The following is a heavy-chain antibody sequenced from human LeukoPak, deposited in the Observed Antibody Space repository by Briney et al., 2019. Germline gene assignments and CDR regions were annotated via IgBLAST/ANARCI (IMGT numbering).Heavy chain of an antibody. CDR3: ARHEATIEYYFDY. V-gene: IGHV4-59*08. D-gene: IGHD1-26*01. J-gene: IGHJ4*02. CDR2: IYYSGST. CDR1: GGSISSYY. Sequence: PSETLSLTCTVSGGSISSYYWSWIRQPPGKGLEWSGYIYYSGSTNYNPSLKSRVTISVDTSKNQFSLKLSSVTAADTAVYYCARHEATIEYYFDYWGQGTLVTVSS.